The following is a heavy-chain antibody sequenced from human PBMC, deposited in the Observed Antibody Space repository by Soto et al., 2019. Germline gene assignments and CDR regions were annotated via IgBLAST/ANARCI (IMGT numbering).Heavy chain of an antibody. D-gene: IGHD2-15*01. V-gene: IGHV5-10-1*01. CDR3: ARPASGGSRDAFDV. J-gene: IGHJ3*01. CDR1: GYKFTTFW. Sequence: GESLKISCKASGYKFTTFWLNWVRQTPGKGLEWLGRIDPTDSFTNYSPPFEDHVTISVDRSISTAYLQWNSLQASDTAIYYCARPASGGSRDAFDVWGQGTTVTVSS. CDR2: IDPTDSFT.